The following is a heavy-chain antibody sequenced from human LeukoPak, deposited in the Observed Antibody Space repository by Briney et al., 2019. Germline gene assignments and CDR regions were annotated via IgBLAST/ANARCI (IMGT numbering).Heavy chain of an antibody. CDR3: ARVLASSSPYYYYYYYKDV. V-gene: IGHV3-33*01. CDR2: IWYDGSNK. Sequence: VGSLRLSCAASGFTFSSYGMHWVREAPGEGLEWVAVIWYDGSNKYYASSVKGRFPISRDNSKNTLYLQMNSLRAEDTAVSYCARVLASSSPYYYYYYYKDVWGKGTTVTVSS. J-gene: IGHJ6*03. CDR1: GFTFSSYG. D-gene: IGHD6-6*01.